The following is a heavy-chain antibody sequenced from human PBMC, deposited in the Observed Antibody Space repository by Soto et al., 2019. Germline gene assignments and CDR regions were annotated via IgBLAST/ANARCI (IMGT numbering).Heavy chain of an antibody. D-gene: IGHD6-13*01. CDR1: GFTVSGNY. CDR3: ASTRGSTYEY. V-gene: IGHV3-53*02. Sequence: EVQLVETGGGLIQPGGSLRLSCAASGFTVSGNYMSWVRQAPGKGLEWVSVIYNGGGAYYADSVKGRFTISRDNSKNTLYLQMNSLIAEDTAVYYCASTRGSTYEYWGQGTLVTVSS. CDR2: IYNGGGA. J-gene: IGHJ4*02.